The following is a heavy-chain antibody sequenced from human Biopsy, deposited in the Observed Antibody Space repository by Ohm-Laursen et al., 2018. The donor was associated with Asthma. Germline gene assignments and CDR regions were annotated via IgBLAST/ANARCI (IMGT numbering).Heavy chain of an antibody. Sequence: SLRLSCSASGFTFSSYAMSWVRQAPGKGLEWVSAISGSGGSTYYADSVKGQFTISRDNSKNTLYLQMNSLRAEDTAVYYCATFPYGDYPPLDYWGQGTLVTVSS. D-gene: IGHD4-17*01. CDR1: GFTFSSYA. CDR2: ISGSGGST. V-gene: IGHV3-23*01. J-gene: IGHJ4*02. CDR3: ATFPYGDYPPLDY.